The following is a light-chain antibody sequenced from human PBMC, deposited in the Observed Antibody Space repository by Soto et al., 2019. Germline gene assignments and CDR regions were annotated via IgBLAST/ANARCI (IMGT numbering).Light chain of an antibody. CDR2: AVS. Sequence: QSVLTQPASVSGSPGQSITISCTGTSSDVGLYDYVSWYQQHPRKAPQLTIYAVSNRPSGVSNRFSASKSGNTASLFISGLQAEDEADYYCSSYTSDSSYVFGSGTKVTVL. V-gene: IGLV2-14*01. CDR3: SSYTSDSSYV. J-gene: IGLJ1*01. CDR1: SSDVGLYDY.